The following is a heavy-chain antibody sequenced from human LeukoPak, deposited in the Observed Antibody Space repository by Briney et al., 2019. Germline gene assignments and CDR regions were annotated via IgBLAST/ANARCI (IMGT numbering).Heavy chain of an antibody. V-gene: IGHV1-2*04. D-gene: IGHD1-26*01. Sequence: ASVKVSCKASGYTFTGYYMHWVRQAPGQGLEWMGWINPNSGGTNYAQEFQGWVTMTRDTSISTAYMELSRLRSDDTAVYYCARGPLPGYCYYGMDVWGQGTTVTVSS. J-gene: IGHJ6*02. CDR1: GYTFTGYY. CDR3: ARGPLPGYCYYGMDV. CDR2: INPNSGGT.